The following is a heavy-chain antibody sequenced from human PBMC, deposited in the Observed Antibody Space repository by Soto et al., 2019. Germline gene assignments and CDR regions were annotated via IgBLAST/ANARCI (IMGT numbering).Heavy chain of an antibody. J-gene: IGHJ4*02. V-gene: IGHV3-33*01. CDR2: IWYDGSNK. CDR1: GFTFSSYG. CDR3: ARDERYSYGYVDD. D-gene: IGHD5-18*01. Sequence: PGGSLRLSCAASGFTFSSYGMHWVRQAPGKGLEWVAVIWYDGSNKYYADSVKGRFTISRDNSKNTLYLQMNSLRAEDTAVYYCARDERYSYGYVDDWGQGTLVTVSS.